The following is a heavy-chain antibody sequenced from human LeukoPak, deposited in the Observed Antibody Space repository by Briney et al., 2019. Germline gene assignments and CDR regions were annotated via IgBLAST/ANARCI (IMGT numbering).Heavy chain of an antibody. Sequence: GGSLRLSCAASGFTFDDYAMHWVRQAPGKGLEWVSGISWNSGSISYADSVKGRFTISRDNAKNSLYLQMNSLRAEDTALYYCAKDVSWFGELSYFDYWGQGTLVTVSS. CDR2: ISWNSGSI. D-gene: IGHD3-10*01. J-gene: IGHJ4*02. CDR3: AKDVSWFGELSYFDY. V-gene: IGHV3-9*01. CDR1: GFTFDDYA.